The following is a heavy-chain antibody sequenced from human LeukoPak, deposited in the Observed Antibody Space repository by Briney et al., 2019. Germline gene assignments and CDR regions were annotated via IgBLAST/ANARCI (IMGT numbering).Heavy chain of an antibody. Sequence: PSETLSVTCTVSGGSISSGSYYWTWIRQPAGKGLEWIGRLYSSGSTNYNPSLKSRVSISVDTSKNQFSLKLSSVTAADTAVYYCATEGGPDYYDRSGYYGVDYWGQGTLVTVSS. CDR3: ATEGGPDYYDRSGYYGVDY. CDR2: LYSSGST. D-gene: IGHD3-22*01. J-gene: IGHJ4*02. V-gene: IGHV4-61*02. CDR1: GGSISSGSYY.